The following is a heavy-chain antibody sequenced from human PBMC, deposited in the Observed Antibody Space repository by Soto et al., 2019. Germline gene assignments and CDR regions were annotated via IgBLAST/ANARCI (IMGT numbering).Heavy chain of an antibody. Sequence: ASVKVSCKASGGTFSSYAISWVRQAPGQGLEWMGGIIPIFGTANYAQKFQGRVTITADESTSTAYMELSRLRSEDTAVYYCARDIVVVPAAIHYYGMDVWGQGTTVTLSS. D-gene: IGHD2-2*01. J-gene: IGHJ6*02. CDR1: GGTFSSYA. CDR2: IIPIFGTA. CDR3: ARDIVVVPAAIHYYGMDV. V-gene: IGHV1-69*13.